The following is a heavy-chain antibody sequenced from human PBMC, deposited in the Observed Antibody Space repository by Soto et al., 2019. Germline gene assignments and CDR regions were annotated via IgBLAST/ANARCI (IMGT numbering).Heavy chain of an antibody. Sequence: SETLSLTCTVPGGSVNSGGYYWSWIRQHPGKGLEWIGYIYYSGGTYYNPSLKSRVTISIDTSKNQFSLRLSSVTAADTAVYYCTRQRDGYNYRYFDYWGQGTLVTVSS. J-gene: IGHJ4*02. CDR2: IYYSGGT. CDR1: GGSVNSGGYY. V-gene: IGHV4-31*03. D-gene: IGHD5-12*01. CDR3: TRQRDGYNYRYFDY.